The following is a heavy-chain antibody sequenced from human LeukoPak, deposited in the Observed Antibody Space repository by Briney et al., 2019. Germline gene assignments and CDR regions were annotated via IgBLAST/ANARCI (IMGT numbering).Heavy chain of an antibody. J-gene: IGHJ6*03. CDR3: AKDGGGTIFGMVIILHYMDV. CDR1: GFTFNSYV. Sequence: PGGSLRLSCSTPGFTFNSYVMTWVRQAPGKGLEWVSSITASGGSTYYADSVKGRFTISRDNSKNTLYLQMNSLRAEDTAVYYCAKDGGGTIFGMVIILHYMDVWGKGTTVTVSS. CDR2: ITASGGST. V-gene: IGHV3-23*01. D-gene: IGHD3-3*01.